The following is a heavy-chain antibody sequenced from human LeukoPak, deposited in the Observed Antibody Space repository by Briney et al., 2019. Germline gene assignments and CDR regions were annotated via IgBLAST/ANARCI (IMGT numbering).Heavy chain of an antibody. Sequence: ASVNVSCKASGYTFTAYYLHWVRQAPGQGLEWVGWINPNSRGTNYAQKFRGRVTMTRDTSISTAYMELSRLTSDDPAVYYCVREDAALYYFDYSGQGTLVTVSS. CDR2: INPNSRGT. D-gene: IGHD5-18*01. CDR3: VREDAALYYFDY. V-gene: IGHV1-2*02. CDR1: GYTFTAYY. J-gene: IGHJ4*02.